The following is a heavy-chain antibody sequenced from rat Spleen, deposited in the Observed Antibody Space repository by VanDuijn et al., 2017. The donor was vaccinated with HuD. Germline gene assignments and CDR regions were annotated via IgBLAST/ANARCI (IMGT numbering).Heavy chain of an antibody. CDR1: GFTFSNYD. CDR2: INFDGSGT. J-gene: IGHJ3*01. CDR3: ATDNYLFAY. Sequence: EVRLVESGGGLVQPGRSMKLSCSASGFTFSNYDMAWVRQAPTKGLEWVASINFDGSGTYYRDSVKGRFTNSRDNAKSTLYLQMDSLRSEDTAAYYCATDNYLFAYWGQGSLVTVSS. V-gene: IGHV5-20*01. D-gene: IGHD1-10*01.